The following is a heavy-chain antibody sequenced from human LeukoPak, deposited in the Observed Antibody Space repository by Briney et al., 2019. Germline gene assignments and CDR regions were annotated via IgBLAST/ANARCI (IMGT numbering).Heavy chain of an antibody. J-gene: IGHJ6*03. CDR2: FDPEDGET. D-gene: IGHD6-13*01. CDR3: ATEANYSSWYGGYYYYYMDV. CDR1: GYTLTELS. V-gene: IGHV1-24*01. Sequence: ASVKVSCKVSGYTLTELSMHWVRQAPGKGLEWMGGFDPEDGETIYAQKFQGRVTMTEDTSTDTAYMELSSLRSEDTAVYYCATEANYSSWYGGYYYYYMDVWGKGTTVTVSS.